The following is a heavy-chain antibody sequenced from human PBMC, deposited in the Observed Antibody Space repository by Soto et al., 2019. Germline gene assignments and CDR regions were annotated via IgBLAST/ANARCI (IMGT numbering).Heavy chain of an antibody. J-gene: IGHJ6*02. V-gene: IGHV3-48*02. CDR2: ISSSSSTI. Sequence: GGSLRLSCAASGFTFSSYSMNWVRQAPGKGLEWVSYISSSSSTIYYADSVKGRFTISRDNAKNSLYLQMNSLRDEDTAVYYCARLVVPAATHYYGMDVWGQGTTVTVSS. CDR1: GFTFSSYS. CDR3: ARLVVPAATHYYGMDV. D-gene: IGHD2-2*01.